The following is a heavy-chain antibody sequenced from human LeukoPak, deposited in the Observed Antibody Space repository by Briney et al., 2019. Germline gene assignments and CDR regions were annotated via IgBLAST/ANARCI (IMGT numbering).Heavy chain of an antibody. J-gene: IGHJ4*02. V-gene: IGHV4-59*08. Sequence: SETLSLTCTVSGGSISSYYWSWIRQPPGKGLERIGYIYYSGSTNYNPSLKSRVTISVDTSKNQFSLKLSSVTAADTAVYYCARHAQSYYDSSGFDYWGQRPLVNVSS. D-gene: IGHD3-22*01. CDR1: GGSISSYY. CDR2: IYYSGST. CDR3: ARHAQSYYDSSGFDY.